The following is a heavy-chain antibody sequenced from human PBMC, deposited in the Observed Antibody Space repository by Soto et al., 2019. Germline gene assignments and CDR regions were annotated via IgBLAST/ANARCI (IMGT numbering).Heavy chain of an antibody. J-gene: IGHJ4*02. V-gene: IGHV3-48*03. CDR1: GFTFSSYE. CDR3: VRDPLGYYDTSGHFDY. D-gene: IGHD3-22*01. Sequence: GGSLRLSCVASGFTFSSYEMNWVRQAPGKGLEWVSYVSSGGDTKYYADSVRGRFILTRDNAKSSLFLQMNSLRAEDTAFYYCVRDPLGYYDTSGHFDYWGQGALVTSPQ. CDR2: VSSGGDTK.